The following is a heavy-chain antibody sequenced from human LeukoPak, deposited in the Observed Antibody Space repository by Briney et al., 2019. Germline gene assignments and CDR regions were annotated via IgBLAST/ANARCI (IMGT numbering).Heavy chain of an antibody. CDR3: ASIYCSGGSCYNWFDP. D-gene: IGHD2-15*01. V-gene: IGHV7-4-1*02. Sequence: ASVKVSCKASGYTFTSYAMNWVRQAPGQGLEWMGWINTNTGNPTYAQGFTGRFVFSLDTSVSTAYLQISSLKAEDTAVYYCASIYCSGGSCYNWFDPWGQGTLVTVSS. J-gene: IGHJ5*02. CDR1: GYTFTSYA. CDR2: INTNTGNP.